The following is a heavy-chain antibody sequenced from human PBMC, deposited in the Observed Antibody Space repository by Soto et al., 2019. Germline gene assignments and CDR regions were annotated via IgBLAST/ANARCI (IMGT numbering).Heavy chain of an antibody. CDR3: TRHYYESSGYYVS. Sequence: GGSLRLSCTGSGFTFGSYALSWVRQAPGKGLEWVGVIRSEANGGTTDYAASVKGRITISRDDSKSIAYMEINSLQTEDTAVYYCTRHYYESSGYYVSWAQGALVTVSS. V-gene: IGHV3-49*04. J-gene: IGHJ5*02. D-gene: IGHD3-22*01. CDR2: IRSEANGGTT. CDR1: GFTFGSYA.